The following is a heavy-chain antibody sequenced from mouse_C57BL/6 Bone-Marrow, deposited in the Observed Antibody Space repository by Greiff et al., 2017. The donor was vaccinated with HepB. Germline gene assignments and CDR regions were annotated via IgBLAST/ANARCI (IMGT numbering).Heavy chain of an antibody. CDR1: GFTFSSYA. D-gene: IGHD1-1*01. J-gene: IGHJ2*01. CDR2: ISDGGSYT. Sequence: DVHLVESGGGLVKPGGSLKLSCAASGFTFSSYAMSWVRQTPEKRLEWVATISDGGSYTYYPDNVKGRFTISRDNAKNNLYLQMSHLKSEDTAMYYCATLIYYYGSNYFDYWGQGTTLTVSS. CDR3: ATLIYYYGSNYFDY. V-gene: IGHV5-4*01.